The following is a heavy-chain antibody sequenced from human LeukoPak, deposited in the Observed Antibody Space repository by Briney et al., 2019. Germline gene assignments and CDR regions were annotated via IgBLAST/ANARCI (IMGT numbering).Heavy chain of an antibody. CDR1: GFTFSNYW. D-gene: IGHD6-13*01. Sequence: PPGGSLRLSCAASGFTFSNYWMSWVRQAPGKGLEWVANIKEDGSEKYYVDSVKGRFTISRDNARNSLYLQMNSLRAEDTAVYYCASGRQLGYWGQGTLVTVSS. V-gene: IGHV3-7*01. CDR2: IKEDGSEK. CDR3: ASGRQLGY. J-gene: IGHJ4*02.